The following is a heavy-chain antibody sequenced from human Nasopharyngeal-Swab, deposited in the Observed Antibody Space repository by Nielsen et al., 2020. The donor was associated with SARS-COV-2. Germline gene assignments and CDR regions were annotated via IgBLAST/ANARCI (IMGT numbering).Heavy chain of an antibody. J-gene: IGHJ6*02. Sequence: GESLKISCAASGFTFNNYNFNWVRQAPGKGLEWVSSISSSSSYIYYADSVKGRFTISRDNAKNSLYLQMNSLRAEDTAVYYCARDGLDYDFWSAYFMDVWGQGTTVTVLL. CDR3: ARDGLDYDFWSAYFMDV. CDR2: ISSSSSYI. D-gene: IGHD3-3*01. V-gene: IGHV3-21*01. CDR1: GFTFNNYN.